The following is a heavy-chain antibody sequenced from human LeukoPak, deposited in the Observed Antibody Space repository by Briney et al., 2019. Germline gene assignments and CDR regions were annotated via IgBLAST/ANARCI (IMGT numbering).Heavy chain of an antibody. D-gene: IGHD3-10*02. J-gene: IGHJ6*04. Sequence: GGSLRLSCAASVFTFSTYNMNWVRQAPGKGLEWVSSITSSSRYTFYADSVKGRFTISRDNAKNSLYLQMNSLRAEDTAVYYCAELGITMIGGVWGKGTTVTISS. CDR2: ITSSSRYT. CDR3: AELGITMIGGV. V-gene: IGHV3-21*06. CDR1: VFTFSTYN.